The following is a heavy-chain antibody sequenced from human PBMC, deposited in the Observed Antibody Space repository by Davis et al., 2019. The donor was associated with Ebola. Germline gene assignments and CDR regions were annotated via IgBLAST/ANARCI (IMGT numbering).Heavy chain of an antibody. CDR3: ARRNVYNDAFDV. J-gene: IGHJ3*01. D-gene: IGHD5-24*01. Sequence: GESLKISCEASGFTFNNFWISWVRQMPGKRLALMGRIDPASSYSSYSPSFQGHVTISADKSVSTAYLQWTSLKASDTAIYYCARRNVYNDAFDVWGQGTLVTVSS. CDR2: IDPASSYS. CDR1: GFTFNNFW. V-gene: IGHV5-10-1*01.